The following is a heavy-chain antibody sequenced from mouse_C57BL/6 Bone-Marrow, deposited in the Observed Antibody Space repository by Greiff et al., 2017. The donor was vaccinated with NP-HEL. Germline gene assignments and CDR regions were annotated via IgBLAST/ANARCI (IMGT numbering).Heavy chain of an antibody. D-gene: IGHD1-1*01. CDR3: ARDLIYYYGSSYSENAMDY. CDR1: GYTFTSYW. J-gene: IGHJ4*01. Sequence: QVQLQQPGTELVKPGASVKLSCKASGYTFTSYWMHWVKQRPGQGLEWIGNINPSNGGTNYNEKFKSKATLTVDKSSSTAYMQLSSLTSEDSAVYYCARDLIYYYGSSYSENAMDYWGQGTSVTVSS. V-gene: IGHV1-53*01. CDR2: INPSNGGT.